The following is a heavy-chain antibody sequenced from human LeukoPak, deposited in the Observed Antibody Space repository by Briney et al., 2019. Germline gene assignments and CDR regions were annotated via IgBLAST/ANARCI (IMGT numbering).Heavy chain of an antibody. CDR1: GYSFTSYW. D-gene: IGHD5-18*01. CDR2: IYPGDSDT. Sequence: GESLKISCKGSGYSFTSYWIGWLRQMPGKGLEWMGIIYPGDSDTRYSPSFQGQVTISADKSISTAYLPWSSLKASDTAMYYCARWDTAMVTAIDYWGQGTLVTVSS. V-gene: IGHV5-51*01. CDR3: ARWDTAMVTAIDY. J-gene: IGHJ4*02.